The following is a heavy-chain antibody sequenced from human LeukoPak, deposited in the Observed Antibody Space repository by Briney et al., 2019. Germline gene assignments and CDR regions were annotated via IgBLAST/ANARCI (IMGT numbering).Heavy chain of an antibody. D-gene: IGHD4-17*01. Sequence: PGGSLRLSCAASGFTVSINYMSWVRQAPGKGLEWVSAIYSRGSIYYADSVKGRFTMSRDNSKNTLSLRMNSLRVEDTAMYYCARGLYGDQGYFYYGMDVWGKGTTVTVSS. J-gene: IGHJ6*04. CDR1: GFTVSINY. V-gene: IGHV3-53*01. CDR3: ARGLYGDQGYFYYGMDV. CDR2: IYSRGSI.